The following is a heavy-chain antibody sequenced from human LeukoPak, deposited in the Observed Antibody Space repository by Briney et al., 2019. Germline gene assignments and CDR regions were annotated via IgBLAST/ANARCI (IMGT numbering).Heavy chain of an antibody. Sequence: ASVKDSCKASGYTFTGYYMHWVRQAPGQGLEWMGWINPNSGGTNYAQKFQGWVTMTRDTSISTAYMELSRLRSDDTAVYYCARVNSGYELDYWGQGTLVTVSS. CDR3: ARVNSGYELDY. D-gene: IGHD5-12*01. CDR1: GYTFTGYY. CDR2: INPNSGGT. V-gene: IGHV1-2*04. J-gene: IGHJ4*02.